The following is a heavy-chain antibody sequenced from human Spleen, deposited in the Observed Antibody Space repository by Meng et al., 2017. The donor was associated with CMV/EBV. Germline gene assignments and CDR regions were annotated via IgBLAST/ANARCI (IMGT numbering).Heavy chain of an antibody. Sequence: ASVKVSCKASGYTFTGYYMHWVRQAPGQGLEWMGWIYPYSGGTNFAQRFQGRVSMTGDTSITTAYMELRRLRSDDTAIYYCASLGGPFDYFDSWGQGTLVTVSS. CDR2: IYPYSGGT. D-gene: IGHD2-15*01. CDR3: ASLGGPFDYFDS. J-gene: IGHJ4*02. CDR1: GYTFTGYY. V-gene: IGHV1-2*02.